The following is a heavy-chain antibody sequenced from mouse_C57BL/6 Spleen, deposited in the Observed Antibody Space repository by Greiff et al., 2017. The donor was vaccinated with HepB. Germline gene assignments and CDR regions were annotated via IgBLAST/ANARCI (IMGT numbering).Heavy chain of an antibody. J-gene: IGHJ4*01. CDR3: ARAATVVADYYAMDY. CDR1: GYTFTSYG. CDR2: IYPRSGNT. D-gene: IGHD1-1*01. V-gene: IGHV1-81*01. Sequence: VKLMESGAELARPGASVKLSCKASGYTFTSYGISWVKQRTGQGLEWIGEIYPRSGNTYYNEKFKGKATLTADKSSSTAYMELRSLTSEDSAVYVCARAATVVADYYAMDYWGQGTSVTVSS.